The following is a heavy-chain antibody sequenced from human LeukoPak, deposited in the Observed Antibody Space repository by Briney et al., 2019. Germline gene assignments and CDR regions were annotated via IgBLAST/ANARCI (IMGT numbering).Heavy chain of an antibody. J-gene: IGHJ4*02. Sequence: GGSLRLSCATSGSNIRVDYVNWVRQAPGKGLEWVSVLYPNDTTYYADSVKGRFAVSRDSSRNTLYLQMNNLKVDDTAIYYCARNYAWFGELSLGNWGQGTLVTVSS. CDR3: ARNYAWFGELSLGN. D-gene: IGHD3-10*01. CDR2: LYPNDTT. CDR1: GSNIRVDY. V-gene: IGHV3-53*01.